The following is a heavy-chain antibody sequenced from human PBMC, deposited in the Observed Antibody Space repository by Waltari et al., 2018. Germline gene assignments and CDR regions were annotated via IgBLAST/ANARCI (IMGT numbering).Heavy chain of an antibody. Sequence: QVQLQESGPGLVKPSETLSLPCTVAGGSLSSYYWTWIRQPPGKGLEWIGYIYYSGSTNYNPSLKSRVTISVDTSKNQFSLKLSSVTAADTAVYYCAREKDSSLIDYWGQGTLVTVSS. J-gene: IGHJ4*02. CDR2: IYYSGST. V-gene: IGHV4-59*01. D-gene: IGHD6-6*01. CDR1: GGSLSSYY. CDR3: AREKDSSLIDY.